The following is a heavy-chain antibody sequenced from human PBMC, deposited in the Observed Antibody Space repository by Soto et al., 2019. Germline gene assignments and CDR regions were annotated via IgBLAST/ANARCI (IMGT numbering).Heavy chain of an antibody. D-gene: IGHD2-15*01. J-gene: IGHJ4*02. CDR2: ISGSGGST. V-gene: IGHV3-23*01. CDR1: GFTFSSYA. Sequence: GGSLRLSCAASGFTFSSYAMSWVRQAPGKGLEWVSAISGSGGSTYYADSVKGRFTISRDNSKNTLYLQMNSLRAEDTAVYYCAKHVKWCSGGSCYSGFDYWGQGTLVTVSS. CDR3: AKHVKWCSGGSCYSGFDY.